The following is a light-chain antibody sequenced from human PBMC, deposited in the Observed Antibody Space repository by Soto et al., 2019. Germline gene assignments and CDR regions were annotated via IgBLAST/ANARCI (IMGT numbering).Light chain of an antibody. V-gene: IGKV4-1*01. Sequence: DIVMTQSPDSLAVSLGERATINCKSSQTILYSSNSKNYVAWYQQKPGQPPKLLIYWASTRESGVPDRFSGSGSGTDFTLTISRLQAEDVAVYYCQQYFNTPYTFGQGTKLQIK. J-gene: IGKJ2*01. CDR3: QQYFNTPYT. CDR2: WAS. CDR1: QTILYSSNSKNY.